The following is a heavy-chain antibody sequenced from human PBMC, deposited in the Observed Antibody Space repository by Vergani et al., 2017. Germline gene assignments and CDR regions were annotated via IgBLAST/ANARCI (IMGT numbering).Heavy chain of an antibody. Sequence: QVQLQESGPGLVKPSQTLYLTCTVSGGSISSGDYYWSWIRQPPGKGLECIGYIYYSGSTYYNPSLKSRVTISVDTSKNQFSLKLRSVTAADTAVYYCARERGSGSYYDFDYWGQGTLVTVSS. J-gene: IGHJ4*02. CDR2: IYYSGST. V-gene: IGHV4-30-4*08. CDR3: ARERGSGSYYDFDY. D-gene: IGHD1-26*01. CDR1: GGSISSGDYY.